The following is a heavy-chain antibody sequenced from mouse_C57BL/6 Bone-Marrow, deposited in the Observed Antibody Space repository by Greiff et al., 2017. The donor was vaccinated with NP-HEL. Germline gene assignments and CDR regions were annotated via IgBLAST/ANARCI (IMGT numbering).Heavy chain of an antibody. V-gene: IGHV14-2*01. CDR1: GFNIKDYY. J-gene: IGHJ3*01. CDR2: IDPEDGDT. Sequence: VQLQQSGAELVKPGASVKLSCTASGFNIKDYYMHWVKQRTEQGLEWIGRIDPEDGDTKYASKFQGKATITADTSSNTAYLQLSSLTSEDTAVYCCARGECDYERAYWGQGTLVTVSA. D-gene: IGHD2-4*01. CDR3: ARGECDYERAY.